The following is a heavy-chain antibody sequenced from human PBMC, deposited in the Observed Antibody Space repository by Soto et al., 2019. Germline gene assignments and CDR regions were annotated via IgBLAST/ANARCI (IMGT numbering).Heavy chain of an antibody. CDR3: AAGGSGYCSGGSCLDAGYFQH. CDR1: GFTFTSSV. J-gene: IGHJ1*01. V-gene: IGHV1-58*02. CDR2: IVVGSGNT. Sequence: QMQLVQSGPEVKKPGTSVKVSCKASGFTFTSSVMQWVRQARGQRPEWIGWIVVGSGNTKYAQKFQERVTVTRDMSTSTAYMELSSLRSEDTAVYYCAAGGSGYCSGGSCLDAGYFQHWGPGTLVTVSS. D-gene: IGHD2-15*01.